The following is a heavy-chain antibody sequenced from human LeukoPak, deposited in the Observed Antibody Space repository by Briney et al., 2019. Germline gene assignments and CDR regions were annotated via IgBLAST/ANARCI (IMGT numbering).Heavy chain of an antibody. J-gene: IGHJ4*02. CDR1: GFTFSSYG. Sequence: GGSLRLSCTASGFTFSSYGMHWVRQAPGKGLEWVSVLYYGVSTFYKDSVKGRFTTSGDNFKNTVYLQMNSLRAEDTAVYYCARGRQNYGDYPYWGQGTLVTVSS. CDR3: ARGRQNYGDYPY. CDR2: LYYGVST. D-gene: IGHD4-17*01. V-gene: IGHV3-53*01.